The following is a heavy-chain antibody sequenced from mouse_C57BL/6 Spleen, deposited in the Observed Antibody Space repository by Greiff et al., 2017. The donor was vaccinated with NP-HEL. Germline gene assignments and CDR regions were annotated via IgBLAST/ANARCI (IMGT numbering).Heavy chain of an antibody. V-gene: IGHV1-63*01. CDR1: GYTFTNYW. J-gene: IGHJ1*03. D-gene: IGHD5-5*01. CDR2: IYPGGGYT. Sequence: QVLLQQSGAELVRPGTSVKMSCKASGYTFTNYWIGWAKQRPGHGLEWIGDIYPGGGYTNYNEKFKGKATLTADKSSSTAYMQFSSLTSEDSAIYYCARGTTTRYFDVWGTGTTVTVSS. CDR3: ARGTTTRYFDV.